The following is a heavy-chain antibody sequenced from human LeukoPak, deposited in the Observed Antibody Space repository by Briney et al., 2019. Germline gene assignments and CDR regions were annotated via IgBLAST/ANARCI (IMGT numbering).Heavy chain of an antibody. CDR3: ASSQS. CDR2: IYHSGST. CDR1: GGSFSGYY. V-gene: IGHV4-34*01. J-gene: IGHJ5*02. Sequence: PSETLSLTCAVYGGSFSGYYWSWIRQPPGKGLEWIGEIYHSGSTNYNPSLKSRVTISVDKSKNQFSLKLSSVTAADTAVYYCASSQSWGQGTLVTVSS.